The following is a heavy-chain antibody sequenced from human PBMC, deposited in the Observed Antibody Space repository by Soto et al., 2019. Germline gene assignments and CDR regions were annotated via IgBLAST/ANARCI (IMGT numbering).Heavy chain of an antibody. D-gene: IGHD6-19*01. CDR1: GESFSGYY. CDR3: ASSGWYRGY. CDR2: INHSGST. V-gene: IGHV4-34*01. J-gene: IGHJ4*02. Sequence: QVQLQQWGAGLLKPSETLSLTCAVYGESFSGYYWSWIRQSPEKGLEWIGEINHSGSTNYNPSLKSRVTISVDTSKKQFSLKLSSVTAADTAVYYCASSGWYRGYWGQGTLVTVSS.